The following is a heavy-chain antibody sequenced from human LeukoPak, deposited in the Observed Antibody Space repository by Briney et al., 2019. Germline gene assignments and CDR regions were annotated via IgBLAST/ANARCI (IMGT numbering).Heavy chain of an antibody. CDR1: GYSFTDYF. CDR3: ARDAGVVPAAPIDY. J-gene: IGHJ4*02. Sequence: GASVKVSCQASGYSFTDYFLHWVRQAPGQGLEWMGIINPSGGSTSYAQKFQGRVTMTRDTSTSTVYMELSSLRSEDTAVYYCARDAGVVPAAPIDYWGQGTLVTVSS. D-gene: IGHD2-2*01. CDR2: INPSGGST. V-gene: IGHV1-46*03.